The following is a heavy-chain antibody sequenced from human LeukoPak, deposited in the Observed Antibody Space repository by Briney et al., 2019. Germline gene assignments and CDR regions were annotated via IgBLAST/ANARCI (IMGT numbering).Heavy chain of an antibody. V-gene: IGHV1-69*05. CDR3: AADGTD. J-gene: IGHJ4*02. CDR2: IIPRLGTT. Sequence: SVKVSCKASGGTFNSYAINWLRQAPGQGLEWMGGIIPRLGTTKYIEKFQGRITITTDESTTTAYMELTSLRSEDTAVYYCAADGTDWGQGTLVTVSS. CDR1: GGTFNSYA.